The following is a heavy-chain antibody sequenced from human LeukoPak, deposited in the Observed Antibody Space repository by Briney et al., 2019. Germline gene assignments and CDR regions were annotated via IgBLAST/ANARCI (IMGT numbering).Heavy chain of an antibody. CDR1: GYTFTDYY. V-gene: IGHV1-2*02. CDR3: ARRSGSDAFDI. Sequence: ASVKVSCKASGYTFTDYYMHWVRQAPGQGLEGMGGINPDSGGTNYAQKSQGRVTMTRDTSISTAYMELSSPRSDDTSVYYCARRSGSDAFDIWGQGTMVTVSS. J-gene: IGHJ3*02. CDR2: INPDSGGT. D-gene: IGHD3-3*01.